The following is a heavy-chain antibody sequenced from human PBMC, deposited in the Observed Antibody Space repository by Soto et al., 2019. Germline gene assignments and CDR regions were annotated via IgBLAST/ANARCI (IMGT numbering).Heavy chain of an antibody. D-gene: IGHD1-7*01. V-gene: IGHV6-1*01. J-gene: IGHJ5*02. Sequence: PSQTLSLTCAISGDSVSSNSAAWNWIRQSPSRGLEWLGRTYYRSKWYNDYAVSVKSRITINPDTSKNQFSLQLNSVTPEDTAVYYCARAVRSNWNYGGWFGPWGQGTLVTVSS. CDR3: ARAVRSNWNYGGWFGP. CDR1: GDSVSSNSAA. CDR2: TYYRSKWYN.